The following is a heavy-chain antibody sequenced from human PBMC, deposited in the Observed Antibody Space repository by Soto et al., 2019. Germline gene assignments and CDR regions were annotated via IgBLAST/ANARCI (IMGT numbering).Heavy chain of an antibody. CDR1: GGTFSSYA. V-gene: IGHV1-69*13. CDR3: ARDWAAGPSGYCSSTSCLTYGMDV. Sequence: SVKVSCKASGGTFSSYAISWVRQAPGQGLEWMGGIIPIFGTANYAQKFQGRVTITADESTSTAYMELSSLRSEDTAVYYCARDWAAGPSGYCSSTSCLTYGMDVWGQGTTVTVSS. D-gene: IGHD2-2*01. J-gene: IGHJ6*02. CDR2: IIPIFGTA.